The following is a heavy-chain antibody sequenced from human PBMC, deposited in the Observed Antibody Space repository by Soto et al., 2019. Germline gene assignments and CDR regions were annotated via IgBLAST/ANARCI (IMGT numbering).Heavy chain of an antibody. D-gene: IGHD2-15*01. V-gene: IGHV1-69*08. Sequence: QVQLVQSGATVKRPGSSVRVSCQASGDTFSTHTITWVRQAPGQGLEWVGRIIPALGITTYAQRFQGRVTISAVRSTSTAYMVLSSLTSDDTALYYCARDQYCSVSSCFGYPVVWGGGTAVIVSS. J-gene: IGHJ6*04. CDR1: GDTFSTHT. CDR2: IIPALGIT. CDR3: ARDQYCSVSSCFGYPVV.